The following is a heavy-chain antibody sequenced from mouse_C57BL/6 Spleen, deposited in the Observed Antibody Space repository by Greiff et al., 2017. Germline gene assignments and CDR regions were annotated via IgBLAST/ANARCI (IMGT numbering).Heavy chain of an antibody. CDR1: GYSFTGYF. CDR3: ARGRGIYYDYDYYAMDY. D-gene: IGHD2-4*01. J-gene: IGHJ4*01. Sequence: VQLKQSGPELVKPGASVKISCKASGYSFTGYFMNWVKQSHGKSLEWIGRINPYNGDTFSNQKFKGKATLTVDKSSSTAHMELLSLTSEDFAVYYCARGRGIYYDYDYYAMDYWGQGTSVTVSS. V-gene: IGHV1-37*01. CDR2: INPYNGDT.